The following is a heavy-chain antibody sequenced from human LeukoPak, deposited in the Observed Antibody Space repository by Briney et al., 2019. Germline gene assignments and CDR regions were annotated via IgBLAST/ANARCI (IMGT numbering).Heavy chain of an antibody. CDR1: GYTFTGYY. CDR3: ARETDITGPTFDY. J-gene: IGHJ4*02. V-gene: IGHV1-2*02. Sequence: ASVKVSCKASGYTFTGYYMHWVRQAPGQGLEWMGWINPNSGGTNYAQKVQGRVTMTRDTSISTAYMEMSRLRSDDTAVYYCARETDITGPTFDYWGQGTLVTVSS. CDR2: INPNSGGT. D-gene: IGHD1-7*01.